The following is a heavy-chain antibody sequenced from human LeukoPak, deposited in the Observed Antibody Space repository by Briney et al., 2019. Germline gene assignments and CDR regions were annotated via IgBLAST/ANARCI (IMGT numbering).Heavy chain of an antibody. V-gene: IGHV3-66*01. CDR3: ARDGWELGTLYYYGMDV. D-gene: IGHD1-26*01. Sequence: GGSLRLSCAASGFTVSSNYMSWVRQAPGKGLEWVSVIYSGGSTYYADSVKGRFTISRDNSKNTLYLQMNSLRAEDTAAYYCARDGWELGTLYYYGMDVWGQGTTVTVSS. J-gene: IGHJ6*02. CDR1: GFTVSSNY. CDR2: IYSGGST.